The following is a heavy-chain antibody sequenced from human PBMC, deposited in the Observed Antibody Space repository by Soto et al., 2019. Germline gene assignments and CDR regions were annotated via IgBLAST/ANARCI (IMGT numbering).Heavy chain of an antibody. CDR3: ARVGRLGGTPYYFDY. D-gene: IGHD1-26*01. V-gene: IGHV4-39*01. CDR2: IYYSGST. J-gene: IGHJ4*02. Sequence: SETLSLTCTVSGGSISTNTYYWGWIRQPPGKGLEWIGSIYYSGSTYYNPSLKSRVTISVDTSKNQFSLKLSSVTAADTAVYHCARVGRLGGTPYYFDYWGQGTLVSVSS. CDR1: GGSISTNTYY.